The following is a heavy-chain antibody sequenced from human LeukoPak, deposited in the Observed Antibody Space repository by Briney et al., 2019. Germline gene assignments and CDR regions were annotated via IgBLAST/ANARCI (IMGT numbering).Heavy chain of an antibody. CDR3: ARGSSGWYSTVDY. J-gene: IGHJ4*02. D-gene: IGHD6-19*01. Sequence: SETLSLTCAVYGGSFSGYYWSWIRQPPGKGLEWIGEINHSGSTNYNPSLKSGVTISVDTSKNQFSLKLSSVTAADTAVYYCARGSSGWYSTVDYWGQGTLVTVSS. CDR2: INHSGST. V-gene: IGHV4-34*01. CDR1: GGSFSGYY.